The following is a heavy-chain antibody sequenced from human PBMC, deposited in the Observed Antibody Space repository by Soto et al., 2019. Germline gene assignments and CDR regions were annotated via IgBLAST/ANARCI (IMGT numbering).Heavy chain of an antibody. J-gene: IGHJ6*02. D-gene: IGHD3-22*01. CDR1: GYSFTDYH. CDR3: AGESYYYDSSGYYRYYGMDV. CDR2: INPSGGGT. V-gene: IGHV1-2*06. Sequence: ASVKVSCKASGYSFTDYHIHWVRQAPGQGLEWLGRINPSGGGTSKAQKFQGRVTMTRDTSTSTVYMELSRLRSEDTAVYYCAGESYYYDSSGYYRYYGMDVWGQGTTVTVSS.